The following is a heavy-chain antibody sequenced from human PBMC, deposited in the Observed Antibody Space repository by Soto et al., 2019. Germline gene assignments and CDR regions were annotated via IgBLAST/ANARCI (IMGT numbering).Heavy chain of an antibody. Sequence: QLQLQESGPGLMKPSETLSLTCAVSGGSFSSISYCWGWIRQSPGKGLEWIGNIYYGGTTYYNPSLKSRITISVDTSENQFSLRLSSVTAADTAVYYCATQSSTWPYYFDYWGQGTLVTVSS. J-gene: IGHJ4*02. V-gene: IGHV4-39*01. CDR2: IYYGGTT. CDR3: ATQSSTWPYYFDY. CDR1: GGSFSSISYC. D-gene: IGHD6-13*01.